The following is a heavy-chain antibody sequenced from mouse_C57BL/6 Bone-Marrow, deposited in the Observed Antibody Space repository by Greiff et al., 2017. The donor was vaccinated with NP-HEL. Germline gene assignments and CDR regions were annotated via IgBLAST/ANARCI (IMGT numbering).Heavy chain of an antibody. CDR2: IYPGDGDT. J-gene: IGHJ4*01. Sequence: VQLQQSGAELVKPGASVKISCKASGYAFSSYWMNWVKERPGKGLEWIGQIYPGDGDTKYNGKFKGKATLTVDKSSSTAYMQLSSLTSEDSAVFCWAKGDYGGNQFRCAMDYWGQGTSVTVSS. CDR3: AKGDYGGNQFRCAMDY. V-gene: IGHV1-80*01. D-gene: IGHD1-1*01. CDR1: GYAFSSYW.